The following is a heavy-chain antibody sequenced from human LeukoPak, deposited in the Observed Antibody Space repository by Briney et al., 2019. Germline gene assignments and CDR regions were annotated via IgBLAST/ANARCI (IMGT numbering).Heavy chain of an antibody. CDR1: GYTFTSYG. CDR2: ISAYNGDI. V-gene: IGHV1-18*04. Sequence: GASVKVSCKASGYTFTSYGITWVRQAPGQGLEWMGYISAYNGDINYAQKFQGRVTMTTDTSTSTAYMELRSLRSDDTAMYYCARISDYHLVWYFGYWGQGTLVTVSS. J-gene: IGHJ4*02. CDR3: ARISDYHLVWYFGY. D-gene: IGHD2-8*01.